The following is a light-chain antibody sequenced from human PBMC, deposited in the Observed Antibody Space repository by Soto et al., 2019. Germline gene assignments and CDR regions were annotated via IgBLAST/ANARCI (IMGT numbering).Light chain of an antibody. CDR1: QDLSGY. V-gene: IGKV1-33*01. CDR3: QQYVSLPYT. CDR2: DTT. J-gene: IGKJ2*01. Sequence: DIQMTQSPASLAASVGDRVTITCQATQDLSGYLNWYQQKPGKAPKLLIYDTTTLEEGVPSRFSGSGSGTDFTFTITGLHPEDVATHSCQQYVSLPYTFGQGTKLEIK.